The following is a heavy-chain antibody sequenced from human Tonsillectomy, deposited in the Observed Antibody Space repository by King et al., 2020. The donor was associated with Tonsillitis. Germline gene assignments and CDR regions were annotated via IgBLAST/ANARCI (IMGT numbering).Heavy chain of an antibody. V-gene: IGHV3-64*01. CDR1: GFTFSDYS. D-gene: IGHD1-26*01. J-gene: IGHJ4*02. CDR2: ISSNGDRK. CDR3: ARDPGGPTLDQFDY. Sequence: EVQLVESGGGLVQPGGSLRLSCAASGFTFSDYSMHWVRQAPGKGLEYVSVISSNGDRKYYGNSVKGRFTISRDNSKNTLYLQMGSLRPEDMAVYYCARDPGGPTLDQFDYWGQGTLVTVSS.